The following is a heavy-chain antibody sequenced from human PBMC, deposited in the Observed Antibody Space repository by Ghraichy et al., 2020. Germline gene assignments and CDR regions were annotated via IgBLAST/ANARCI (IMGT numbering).Heavy chain of an antibody. J-gene: IGHJ4*02. D-gene: IGHD3-22*01. V-gene: IGHV1-69*04. CDR3: ASPEDYYDSSGYLG. Sequence: SVKVSCKASGGTFSSYAISWVRQAPGQGLEWMGRIIPILGIANYAQKFQGRVTITADKSTSTAYMELSSLRSEDTAVYYCASPEDYYDSSGYLGWGQGTLVTVSS. CDR2: IIPILGIA. CDR1: GGTFSSYA.